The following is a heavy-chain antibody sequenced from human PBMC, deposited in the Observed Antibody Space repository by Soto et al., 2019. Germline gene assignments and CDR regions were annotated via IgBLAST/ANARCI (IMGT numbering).Heavy chain of an antibody. D-gene: IGHD3-16*01. CDR3: ARAFYIWWSYSTYFDY. V-gene: IGHV3-7*01. CDR1: GFTFSSYW. Sequence: EVQLVESGGGLVQPGGSLRLSCAASGFTFSSYWMSWVRQAPGKGLEWVANIKQDGSEKYYVDSVKGRFTISRDNAKNSLYLQMNSLRAEDTAVYYCARAFYIWWSYSTYFDYWGQGTLVTVSS. CDR2: IKQDGSEK. J-gene: IGHJ4*02.